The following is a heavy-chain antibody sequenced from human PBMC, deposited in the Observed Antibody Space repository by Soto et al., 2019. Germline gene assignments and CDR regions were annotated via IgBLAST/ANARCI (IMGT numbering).Heavy chain of an antibody. Sequence: EVQLVESGGDLVQPGGSLRLSCAASGFTFSTSWMHWVRQAPGKGLECVAILNQDGSRENYVDSVKGRFIISRDNAQNSLSLQMHSLRAEDTAVYYCARDPGWGAFDIWGQGTMVTVSS. J-gene: IGHJ3*02. CDR3: ARDPGWGAFDI. CDR2: LNQDGSRE. CDR1: GFTFSTSW. V-gene: IGHV3-7*01. D-gene: IGHD1-26*01.